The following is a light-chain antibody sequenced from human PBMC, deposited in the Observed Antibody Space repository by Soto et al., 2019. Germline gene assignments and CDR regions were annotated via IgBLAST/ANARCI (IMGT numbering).Light chain of an antibody. CDR1: QSVSRY. V-gene: IGKV3-11*01. J-gene: IGKJ3*01. CDR3: QHCSTWRT. Sequence: EIVLTQSPDTLSLSPGESATPSCGASQSVSRYLAWYQQKPGQTPRLLIYDASNRAAGNPARFSGSGSGTDFTLTISSLEPTDFALYYCQHCSTWRTYAPGTKVDIK. CDR2: DAS.